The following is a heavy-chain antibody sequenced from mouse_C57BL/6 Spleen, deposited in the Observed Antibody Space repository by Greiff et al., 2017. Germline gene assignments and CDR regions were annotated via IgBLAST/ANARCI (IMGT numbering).Heavy chain of an antibody. CDR3: ARSGDYAPWFAY. CDR1: GFNIKDYY. J-gene: IGHJ3*01. CDR2: IDPEDGET. Sequence: EVQLQQSGAELVKPGASVKLSCTASGFNIKDYYMHWVKQRTEQGLEWIGRIDPEDGETQSAPKFQGKATITADPASNTAYLQLSSLTSEDTAVYYCARSGDYAPWFAYWGQGTLVTVSA. V-gene: IGHV14-2*01. D-gene: IGHD2-4*01.